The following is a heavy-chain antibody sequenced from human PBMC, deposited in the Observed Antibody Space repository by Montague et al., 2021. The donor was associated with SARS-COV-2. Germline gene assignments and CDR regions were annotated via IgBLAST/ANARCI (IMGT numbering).Heavy chain of an antibody. J-gene: IGHJ4*02. D-gene: IGHD3-22*01. Sequence: SETLSLTCAVYGGSFSGYYWSWVRQAPGKGLEWIGEINHSGSTHYNPSXXSRVSMSVDTSKNQFSLKMSSVTAADTAVFYCARSREEFTSIAVIITGGMHYCDSWGQGTLVTVSS. CDR2: INHSGST. V-gene: IGHV4-34*01. CDR1: GGSFSGYY. CDR3: ARSREEFTSIAVIITGGMHYCDS.